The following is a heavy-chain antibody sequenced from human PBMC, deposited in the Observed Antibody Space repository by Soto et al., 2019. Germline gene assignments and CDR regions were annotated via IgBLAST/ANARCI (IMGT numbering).Heavy chain of an antibody. CDR2: IGVTGDT. J-gene: IGHJ4*02. CDR3: AREFCSWGVCYGWYYLDH. D-gene: IGHD2-15*01. CDR1: GFTLSSYD. V-gene: IGHV3-13*01. Sequence: EVQLVESGGGLVQPGGSLRLSCGVSGFTLSSYDMHWVRQTPGKGLEWVSSIGVTGDTYYLDSVKGRFTISRENARDSVYLQMNSLRAEDTAVYFCAREFCSWGVCYGWYYLDHWGQGTLVTVSS.